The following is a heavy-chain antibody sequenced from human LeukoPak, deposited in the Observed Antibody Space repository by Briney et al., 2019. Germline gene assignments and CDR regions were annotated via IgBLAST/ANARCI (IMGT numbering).Heavy chain of an antibody. CDR3: ARVLWENGDLWLYYFDY. CDR1: GYTFTSYG. V-gene: IGHV1-18*01. J-gene: IGHJ4*02. CDR2: ISAYNGNT. D-gene: IGHD3-10*01. Sequence: GASVKVSCKASGYTFTSYGISWVRQAPGQGLEWMGWISAYNGNTNYAQKLQGRVTMTTDTSTSTAYMELRSLRSDDTAVYYCARVLWENGDLWLYYFDYWGQGTLVTVSS.